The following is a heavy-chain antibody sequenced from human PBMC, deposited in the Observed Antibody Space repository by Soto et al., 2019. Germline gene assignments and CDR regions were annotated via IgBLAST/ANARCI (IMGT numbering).Heavy chain of an antibody. CDR2: IIPIFGTA. CDR3: VASVYYYDSRGYYRDS. Sequence: QVQLVQSGAEVQKPGSSVKVSCKASGGTFSSYAISWVRQAPGQGLEWMGGIIPIFGTANYAQKFQGRVTIAAYESTRTAYMELRSLMSEDTAVNYCVASVYYYDSRGYYRDSGGQGSLVTFSS. V-gene: IGHV1-69*01. J-gene: IGHJ4*02. CDR1: GGTFSSYA. D-gene: IGHD3-22*01.